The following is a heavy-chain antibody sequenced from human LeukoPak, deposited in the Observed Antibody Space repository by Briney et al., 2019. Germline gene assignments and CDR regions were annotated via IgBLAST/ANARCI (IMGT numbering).Heavy chain of an antibody. CDR1: GYTFTSYD. D-gene: IGHD3-3*01. CDR3: ARSGFGQGISFDP. CDR2: MNPNSGHT. J-gene: IGHJ5*02. V-gene: IGHV1-8*01. Sequence: ASVKVSCKASGYTFTSYDINWARQATGQGLEWMGWMNPNSGHTGYAQNFQGRVTMTRNTSINTAYMELSSLTSDDTAVYYCARSGFGQGISFDPWGQGTLVTVSS.